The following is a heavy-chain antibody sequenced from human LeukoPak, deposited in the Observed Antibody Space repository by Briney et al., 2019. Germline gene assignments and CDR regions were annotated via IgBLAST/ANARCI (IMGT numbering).Heavy chain of an antibody. CDR3: VKSHYRGYYGMDV. V-gene: IGHV3-64D*09. CDR1: GFAFSNYG. D-gene: IGHD1-14*01. J-gene: IGHJ6*02. Sequence: GGSLRLSCSASGFAFSNYGMHWVRQAPGKGLEYVAAISGNGDSTYYADSVKVRFSISRDNSKNTLYLHMSSLRTEDTAVYFCVKSHYRGYYGMDVWGQGTTVTV. CDR2: ISGNGDST.